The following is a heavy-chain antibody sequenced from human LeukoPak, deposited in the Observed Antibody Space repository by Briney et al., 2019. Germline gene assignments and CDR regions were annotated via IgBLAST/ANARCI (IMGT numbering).Heavy chain of an antibody. CDR3: AKDTAARPRGAFDI. D-gene: IGHD6-6*01. J-gene: IGHJ3*02. V-gene: IGHV3-9*03. CDR2: ISWNSGSI. Sequence: GGSLRLSCAVSGFTFNTYAMSWVRQAPGKGLEWVSGISWNSGSIGYADSVKGRFTIPRDNAKNSLYLQMNSLRAEDMALYYCAKDTAARPRGAFDIWGQGTMVTVSS. CDR1: GFTFNTYA.